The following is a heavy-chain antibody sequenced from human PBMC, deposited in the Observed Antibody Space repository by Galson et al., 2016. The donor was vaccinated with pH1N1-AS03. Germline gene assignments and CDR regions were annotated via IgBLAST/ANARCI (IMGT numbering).Heavy chain of an antibody. V-gene: IGHV3-48*03. CDR1: GFTFRSYE. Sequence: SLRLSCAASGFTFRSYEMNWVRQAPGKGLEWVSCISSSGSTIYYADSVKGRFTLSRDNAKNSLYLQMNSLRAEDTAVYYCARVGVVGPPYGMDVWGQGTTVTVSS. D-gene: IGHD2-15*01. CDR2: ISSSGSTI. J-gene: IGHJ6*02. CDR3: ARVGVVGPPYGMDV.